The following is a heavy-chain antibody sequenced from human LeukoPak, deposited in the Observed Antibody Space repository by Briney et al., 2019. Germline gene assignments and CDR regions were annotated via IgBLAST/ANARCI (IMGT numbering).Heavy chain of an antibody. Sequence: ASEKVSCKVSGYTLTELSMHWVRQAPGKGLEWMGGFDPEDGETIYAQKFQGRVTMTEDTSTDTAYVELSSLRSEDTAVYYCATTYGDFMYYFDYWGQGTLVTVSS. CDR2: FDPEDGET. CDR1: GYTLTELS. J-gene: IGHJ4*02. V-gene: IGHV1-24*01. D-gene: IGHD4-17*01. CDR3: ATTYGDFMYYFDY.